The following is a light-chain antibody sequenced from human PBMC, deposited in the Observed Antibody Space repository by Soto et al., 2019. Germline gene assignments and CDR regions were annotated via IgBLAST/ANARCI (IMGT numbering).Light chain of an antibody. V-gene: IGKV1-9*01. CDR1: QGISSY. CDR2: AAS. J-gene: IGKJ5*01. Sequence: DIQLTQSPSFLSASVGDRVTITCRASQGISSYLAWYQQKPGKAPKLLIYAASTLQSGIPSRFSGSGSGTEFTLTISILQPEDFASYYCQHLDSYSTCGQGTRLEIK. CDR3: QHLDSYST.